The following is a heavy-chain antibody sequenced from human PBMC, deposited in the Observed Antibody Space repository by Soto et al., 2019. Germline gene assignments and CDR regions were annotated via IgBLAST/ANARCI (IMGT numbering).Heavy chain of an antibody. J-gene: IGHJ5*02. CDR3: ARNIGSNPAWSPANWFDP. Sequence: ASVKVSCKASGYTFTSYGISWVRQAPGQGLEWMGWISAYNGNTNYAQKLQGRVTMTTDTSTGTAYMELRSLRSDDTAVYYCARNIGSNPAWSPANWFDPWGQGTLVTVSS. V-gene: IGHV1-18*01. CDR2: ISAYNGNT. CDR1: GYTFTSYG. D-gene: IGHD3-10*01.